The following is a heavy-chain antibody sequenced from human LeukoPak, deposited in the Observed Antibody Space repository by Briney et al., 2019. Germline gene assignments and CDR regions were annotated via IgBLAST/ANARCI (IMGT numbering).Heavy chain of an antibody. V-gene: IGHV3-7*03. D-gene: IGHD4-11*01. CDR3: ARSDYSNWYFDL. Sequence: GSLRLSCAAPGFTFSSYCMSWVRQAPGKGLEWVANIKQDGSEKYYVDSVKGRFTISRDNAKNSLYLQMNSLRAEDTAVYYCARSDYSNWYFDLWGRGTLVTVSS. J-gene: IGHJ2*01. CDR1: GFTFSSYC. CDR2: IKQDGSEK.